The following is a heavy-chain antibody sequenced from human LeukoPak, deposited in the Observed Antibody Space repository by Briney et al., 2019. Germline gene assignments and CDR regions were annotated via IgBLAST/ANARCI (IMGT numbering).Heavy chain of an antibody. Sequence: GGSLRLSCAASGFTFSSYAMHWVRQAPGKGLEWVAVISYDGSNKYYADSVKGRFTISRDNSKNTLYLQMNSLRAEDAAVYYCAKDLSPGYGDYVGYWGQGTLVTVSS. CDR2: ISYDGSNK. J-gene: IGHJ4*02. V-gene: IGHV3-30-3*01. D-gene: IGHD4-17*01. CDR1: GFTFSSYA. CDR3: AKDLSPGYGDYVGY.